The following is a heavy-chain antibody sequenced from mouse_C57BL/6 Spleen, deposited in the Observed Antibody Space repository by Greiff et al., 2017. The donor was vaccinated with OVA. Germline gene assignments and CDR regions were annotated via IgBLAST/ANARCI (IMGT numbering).Heavy chain of an antibody. CDR1: GYTFTDYN. Sequence: EVKLVESGPELVKPGASVKMSCKASGYTFTDYNMHWVKQSHGKSLEWIGYINPNNGGTSYNQKFKGKATLTVNKSSSTAYMELRSLTSEDSAVYYCARGYYERAWFAYWGQGTLVTVSA. J-gene: IGHJ3*01. V-gene: IGHV1-22*01. CDR3: ARGYYERAWFAY. D-gene: IGHD2-3*01. CDR2: INPNNGGT.